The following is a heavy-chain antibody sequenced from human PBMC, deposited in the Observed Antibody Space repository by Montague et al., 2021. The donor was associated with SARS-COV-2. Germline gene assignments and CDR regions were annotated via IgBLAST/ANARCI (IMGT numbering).Heavy chain of an antibody. V-gene: IGHV4-39*07. Sequence: SETLSLTCTVSGGSISSSSYYWGWIRQPPGKGLEWIGSIYYSGSTYYNPSHKSRVTISVDTSKNQFSLKLSSVTAADTAVYYCARVRYYYGSGTYYPYYFDYWGQGTLVTVSS. CDR1: GGSISSSSYY. CDR2: IYYSGST. CDR3: ARVRYYYGSGTYYPYYFDY. D-gene: IGHD3-10*01. J-gene: IGHJ4*02.